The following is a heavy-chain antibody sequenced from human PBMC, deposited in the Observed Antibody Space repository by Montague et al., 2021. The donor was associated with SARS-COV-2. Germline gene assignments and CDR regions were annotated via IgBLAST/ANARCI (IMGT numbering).Heavy chain of an antibody. CDR2: VYYNGDT. Sequence: SETLSLTCTVSGGSTASHYWNWIRQSPGKRPEWIGYVYYNGDTKYNPSLQSRVTISIDTSENQFSLRLNAVTAAATAVYFWAGGWAFDPWGQGRLVTVSS. V-gene: IGHV4-59*08. D-gene: IGHD6-19*01. CDR3: AGGWAFDP. CDR1: GGSTASHY. J-gene: IGHJ3*01.